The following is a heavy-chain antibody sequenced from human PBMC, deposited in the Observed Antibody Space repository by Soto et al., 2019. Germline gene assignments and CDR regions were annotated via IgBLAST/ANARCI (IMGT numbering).Heavy chain of an antibody. CDR1: GISFSTHS. V-gene: IGHV3-30-3*01. CDR3: XXXXTFYYAY. Sequence: QVQLVESGGGVVQAGRSLRLSCAASGISFSTHSMHWVRQAXGKGLECVSVISHGQTYINYADSVKGRFTISTDNSKXXXXXXXXXXXXXXXXXXXXXXXXTFYYAYWGQGTLVTVSS. J-gene: IGHJ4*02. CDR2: ISHGQTYI. D-gene: IGHD3-10*01.